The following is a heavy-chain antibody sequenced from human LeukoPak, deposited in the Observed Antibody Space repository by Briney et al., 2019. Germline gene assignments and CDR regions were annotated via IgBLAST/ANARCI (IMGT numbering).Heavy chain of an antibody. D-gene: IGHD6-13*01. CDR2: IYHSGST. CDR1: GGSFSSYY. Sequence: PSETLSLTCAVSGGSFSSYYWSWIRQPPGKGLEWIGEIYHSGSTNYNPSLKSRVTISVDTSKNQFSLKLSSVTAADTAVYYCAGTGSSWYVTLTPFDYWGQGTLVTVSS. V-gene: IGHV4-34*01. CDR3: AGTGSSWYVTLTPFDY. J-gene: IGHJ4*02.